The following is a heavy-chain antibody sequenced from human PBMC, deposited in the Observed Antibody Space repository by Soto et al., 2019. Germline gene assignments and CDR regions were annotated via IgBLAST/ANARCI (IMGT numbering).Heavy chain of an antibody. J-gene: IGHJ6*02. CDR1: GFTFSSYA. D-gene: IGHD5-18*01. V-gene: IGHV3-23*01. Sequence: PGGSLRLSCAASGFTFSSYAMSWVRQAPGKGLEWVSAIGGSGGSTFYADSVKGRFTISRDNSKNTLYLQMNSLRAEDTAVYYCAKDCIGCWSSYGFSDSYYYGMDVWGQGTTVTVSS. CDR2: IGGSGGST. CDR3: AKDCIGCWSSYGFSDSYYYGMDV.